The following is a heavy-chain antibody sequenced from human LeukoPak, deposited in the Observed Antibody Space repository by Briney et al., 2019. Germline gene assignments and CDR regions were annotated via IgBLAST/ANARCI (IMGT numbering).Heavy chain of an antibody. CDR2: IDWDDDK. CDR3: ARIGTGYYFDY. CDR1: GFSLSTSGMR. Sequence: SGPTLLNPTQTLTLTCTFSGFSLSTSGMRVSWIRQPPGKALEWLARIDWDDDKFYSTSLKTRLTISKDTSKNQVVPTMTNMDAVDTATYYCARIGTGYYFDYWGQGTLVTVSS. V-gene: IGHV2-70*04. J-gene: IGHJ4*02.